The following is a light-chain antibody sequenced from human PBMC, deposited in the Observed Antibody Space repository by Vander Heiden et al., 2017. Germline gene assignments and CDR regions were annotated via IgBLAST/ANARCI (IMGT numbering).Light chain of an antibody. CDR2: EDN. J-gene: IGLJ2*01. V-gene: IGLV3-1*01. Sequence: SYELTQPSSVSVYPGQTASITCSGHKLAEKYISWYQQRPGQSPVLVILEDNKRPSGIPERFSGSNSGNTATLTISGTQALDEADYFCQAWDSCDVVFGGGTKLTVL. CDR3: QAWDSCDVV. CDR1: KLAEKY.